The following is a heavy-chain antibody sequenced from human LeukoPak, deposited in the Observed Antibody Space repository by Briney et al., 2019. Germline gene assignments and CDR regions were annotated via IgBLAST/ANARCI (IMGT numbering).Heavy chain of an antibody. CDR2: IYSGGST. J-gene: IGHJ3*02. CDR1: GFTVSSNY. Sequence: GGSLRVSCAASGFTVSSNYISWVRQAPGKGLEWASVIYSGGSTYHADSVKGRFTISRDNSKNTVYLQMNSLRAEDTAVYYCARGGLWFGELLNVFDIWGQGTMVTVSS. V-gene: IGHV3-66*01. D-gene: IGHD3-10*01. CDR3: ARGGLWFGELLNVFDI.